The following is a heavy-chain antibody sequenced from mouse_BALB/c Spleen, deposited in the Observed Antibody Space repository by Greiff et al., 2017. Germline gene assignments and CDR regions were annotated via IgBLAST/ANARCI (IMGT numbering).Heavy chain of an antibody. CDR3: ARAYGSSYSYYYAMDY. D-gene: IGHD1-1*01. CDR1: GYSITSDYA. Sequence: EVHLVESGPGLVKPSQSLSLTCTVTGYSITSDYAWNWIRQFPGNKLEWMGYISYSGSTSYNPSLKSRISITRDTSKNQFFLQLNSVTTEDTATYYCARAYGSSYSYYYAMDYWGQGTSVTVSS. CDR2: ISYSGST. J-gene: IGHJ4*01. V-gene: IGHV3-2*02.